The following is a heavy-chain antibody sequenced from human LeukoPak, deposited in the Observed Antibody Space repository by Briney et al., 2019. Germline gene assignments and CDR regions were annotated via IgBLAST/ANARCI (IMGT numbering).Heavy chain of an antibody. CDR2: IKSKTDGGAT. J-gene: IGHJ4*02. Sequence: GGSLRLSCAASGFTFSNAWMSWVRQAPGRGLEWVGRIKSKTDGGATDYAAPVKGRFTISRDDSENTLYLQMNSLKTEDTAMYYCTTVGEGHCCSTSCYERGHWGQGTLVTVSS. CDR1: GFTFSNAW. D-gene: IGHD2-2*01. V-gene: IGHV3-15*01. CDR3: TTVGEGHCCSTSCYERGH.